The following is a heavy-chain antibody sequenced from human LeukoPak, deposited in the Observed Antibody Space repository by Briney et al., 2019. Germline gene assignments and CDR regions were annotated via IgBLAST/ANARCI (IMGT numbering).Heavy chain of an antibody. Sequence: PSETLSLTCTVSGGSISSYYWSWIRQPPGKGLEWIGYIYYSGSTNYNPSLKSRVTISVDTSKNQFSLKLSSVTAADTAVYYCARVTLRERFGDRTLYYYYMDVWGKGTTVTISS. D-gene: IGHD3-10*01. CDR3: ARVTLRERFGDRTLYYYYMDV. CDR2: IYYSGST. CDR1: GGSISSYY. J-gene: IGHJ6*03. V-gene: IGHV4-59*01.